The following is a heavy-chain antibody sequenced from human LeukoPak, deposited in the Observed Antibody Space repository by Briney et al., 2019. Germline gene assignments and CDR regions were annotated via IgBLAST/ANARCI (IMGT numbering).Heavy chain of an antibody. CDR3: ASRNYDDY. CDR2: ISSNGGST. CDR1: GVTFSSYA. Sequence: GGSLRLSCAASGVTFSSYAMHWVRQAPGKGLEYVSGISSNGGSTYYANSVKGRFTISRDDSKNTLYLQMGSLRAEDMAVYYCASRNYDDYWGQGTLVT. J-gene: IGHJ4*02. V-gene: IGHV3-64*01.